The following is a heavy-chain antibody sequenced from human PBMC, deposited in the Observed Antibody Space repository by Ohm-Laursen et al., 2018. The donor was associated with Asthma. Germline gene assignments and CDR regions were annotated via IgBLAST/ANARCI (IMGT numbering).Heavy chain of an antibody. D-gene: IGHD7-27*01. J-gene: IGHJ4*02. CDR2: IWYDGSNK. CDR1: GFTFSSYG. CDR3: ARELGIFVDY. Sequence: RSLRLSCSASGFTFSSYGMHWVRQAPGKGLEWVAVIWYDGSNKYYADSVKGRFTISRDNSKNTLYLQMNSLRAKDTAVYYCARELGIFVDYWGQGTLVTVSS. V-gene: IGHV3-33*01.